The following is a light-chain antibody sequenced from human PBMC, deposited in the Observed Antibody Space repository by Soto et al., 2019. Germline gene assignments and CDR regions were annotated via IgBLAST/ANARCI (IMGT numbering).Light chain of an antibody. CDR1: QSVLYSSNNKNY. CDR3: QQYYSTLGRT. Sequence: DIVMTQSPDSLAVSLGERATINCKSSQSVLYSSNNKNYLAWYQQKPGQPPKLLIYWASTRESGVPDRFSGSGSGTDFTLTISSLQAEDVAVYYCQQYYSTLGRTFDQGTKVEIK. J-gene: IGKJ1*01. CDR2: WAS. V-gene: IGKV4-1*01.